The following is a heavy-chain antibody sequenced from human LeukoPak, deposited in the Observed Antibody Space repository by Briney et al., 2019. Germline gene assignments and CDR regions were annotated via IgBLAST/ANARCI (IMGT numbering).Heavy chain of an antibody. J-gene: IGHJ4*02. V-gene: IGHV3-21*01. CDR1: GFTFSSYS. D-gene: IGHD6-13*01. CDR3: VRGPHSSTWHHYYLDY. CDR2: IDSSGNYI. Sequence: GGSLRLSCAASGFTFSSYSFNWVRQGPGKGLEWVSAIDSSGNYIYYIDSVKGRFTISRDDAKKSVYLQMNSLRAEDTAVYHCVRGPHSSTWHHYYLDYWGQGALVTVSS.